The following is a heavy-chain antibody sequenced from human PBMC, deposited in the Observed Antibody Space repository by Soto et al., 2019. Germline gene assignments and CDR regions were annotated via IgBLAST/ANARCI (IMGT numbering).Heavy chain of an antibody. CDR1: GGSISSGGYS. CDR2: IYLGGSI. CDR3: ARAYYGTKGYSLDP. V-gene: IGHV4-30-2*02. Sequence: SETLSLTCAVSGGSISSGGYSWSWIRQPPGKGLEWIGYIYLGGSINYNPSLKSRVTISVDTSENQFSLRLSSVTAADTAVYYCARAYYGTKGYSLDPWGLGTLVTVSS. D-gene: IGHD3-10*01. J-gene: IGHJ5*02.